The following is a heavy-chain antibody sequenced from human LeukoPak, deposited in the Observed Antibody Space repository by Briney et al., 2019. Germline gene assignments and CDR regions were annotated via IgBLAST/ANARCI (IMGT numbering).Heavy chain of an antibody. D-gene: IGHD2-2*01. CDR1: GGSISCYY. Sequence: LETLSLTCTVSGGSISCYYWSWIRQPPRKGLELIGFNYYSGSTSFNPSLKTRVTISVATSKNQFSLKLSSVTAADTAVYYCARVTYCSSTSCPTWPYYYCGMDVWGQGTTVTVS. CDR3: ARVTYCSSTSCPTWPYYYCGMDV. CDR2: NYYSGST. V-gene: IGHV4-59*01. J-gene: IGHJ6*02.